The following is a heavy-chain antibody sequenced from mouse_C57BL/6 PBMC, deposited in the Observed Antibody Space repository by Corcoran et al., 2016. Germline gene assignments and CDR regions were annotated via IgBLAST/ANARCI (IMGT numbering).Heavy chain of an antibody. J-gene: IGHJ1*03. V-gene: IGHV1-39*01. CDR3: ARATTVVAPYWYFDV. CDR2: INPNYGTT. D-gene: IGHD1-1*01. CDR1: GYSFTDYN. Sequence: EFQLQQSGPELVKPGASVKISCKASGYSFTDYNMNWVKQSNGKSLEWIGVINPNYGTTSYNQKFKGKATLTVDQSSSTAYMQLNSLTSEDPAVYYCARATTVVAPYWYFDVWGTGTTVTVSS.